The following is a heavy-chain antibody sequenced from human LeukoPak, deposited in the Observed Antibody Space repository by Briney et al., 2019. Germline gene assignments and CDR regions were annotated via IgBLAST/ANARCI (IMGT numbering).Heavy chain of an antibody. Sequence: PSETLSLTCTVSGGSISSYYWSWIRQPPGKGLEWIGYIYYSGSTNYNPSLKSRVTISVDTSKNQFSLKLSSVTAADTAVYYCACSMVRGVIDYWGQGTLVTVSS. CDR2: IYYSGST. CDR3: ACSMVRGVIDY. V-gene: IGHV4-59*01. D-gene: IGHD3-10*01. CDR1: GGSISSYY. J-gene: IGHJ4*02.